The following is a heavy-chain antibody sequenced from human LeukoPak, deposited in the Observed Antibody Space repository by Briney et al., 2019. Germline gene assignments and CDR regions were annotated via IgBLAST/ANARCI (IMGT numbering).Heavy chain of an antibody. V-gene: IGHV4-59*12. J-gene: IGHJ4*02. D-gene: IGHD2-2*01. CDR1: GGSISSYY. Sequence: SETLSLTCTVSGGSISSYYWSWIRQPPGKGLEWIGYIYYSGSTNYNPSLKSRVTISVDTSKNQFSLKLSSVIAADTAVYYCARDMQGLDYWGQGTLVTVSS. CDR3: ARDMQGLDY. CDR2: IYYSGST.